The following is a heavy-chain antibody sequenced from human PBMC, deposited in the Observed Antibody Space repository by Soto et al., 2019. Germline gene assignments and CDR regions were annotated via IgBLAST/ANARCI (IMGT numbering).Heavy chain of an antibody. Sequence: GGSLRLSCAASGFTFSGYAMTWVRQVPGKGLEWVSSISGSGGSTYYADSVKGRFTISRDNSKNSLYLQMNSLRAEDSAVYYCAKDGLVGMGTIDATFHYWGQGTLVTVSS. V-gene: IGHV3-23*01. CDR1: GFTFSGYA. J-gene: IGHJ4*02. CDR3: AKDGLVGMGTIDATFHY. D-gene: IGHD2-21*01. CDR2: ISGSGGST.